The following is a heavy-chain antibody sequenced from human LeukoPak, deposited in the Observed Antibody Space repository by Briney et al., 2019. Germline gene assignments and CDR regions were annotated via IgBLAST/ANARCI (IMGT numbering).Heavy chain of an antibody. J-gene: IGHJ4*02. V-gene: IGHV4-31*03. CDR1: GGSISSGGYY. Sequence: ASETLCLTCTVSGGSISSGGYYWSWIRQHPGKGLEWIGYIYYSGSTYYNPSLKSRVTISVDTSKNQFSLKLSSVTAADTAVYYCARVFSTVTRGFDYWGQGTLVTVSS. CDR3: ARVFSTVTRGFDY. CDR2: IYYSGST. D-gene: IGHD4-17*01.